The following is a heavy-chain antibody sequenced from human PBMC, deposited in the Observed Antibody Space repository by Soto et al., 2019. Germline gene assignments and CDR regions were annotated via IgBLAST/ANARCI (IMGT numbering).Heavy chain of an antibody. CDR2: IKSKTDGGTT. CDR1: GFTFSNAW. Sequence: GGSLRLSCAASGFTFSNAWMSWVRQAPGKGLEWVGRIKSKTDGGTTDYAAPGKGRFTISRHDSKNTLYLQMNSLKSEDTAVYYGSTDPVKGFYSNYVYYWGQGTPVTVSS. V-gene: IGHV3-15*01. CDR3: STDPVKGFYSNYVYY. J-gene: IGHJ4*02. D-gene: IGHD4-4*01.